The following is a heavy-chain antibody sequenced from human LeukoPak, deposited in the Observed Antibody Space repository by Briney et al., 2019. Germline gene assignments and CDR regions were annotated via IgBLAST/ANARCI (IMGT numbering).Heavy chain of an antibody. CDR1: GESFSGYY. J-gene: IGHJ6*02. V-gene: IGHV4-34*01. CDR2: INHSGST. Sequence: PSENLSLTCAVYGESFSGYYWSWIRQPPGKGLKWFGEINHSGSTNYNPSLRSRVTISVDTSKNQFSLKLSSVTAADTAVYYCARGAYCSSTSCYLATKYYYGMDVWGQGTTVTVTS. D-gene: IGHD2-2*01. CDR3: ARGAYCSSTSCYLATKYYYGMDV.